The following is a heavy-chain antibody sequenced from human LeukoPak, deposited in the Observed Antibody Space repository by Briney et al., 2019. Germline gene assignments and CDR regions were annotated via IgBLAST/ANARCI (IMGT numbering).Heavy chain of an antibody. Sequence: PGGSLRLSCAASGFTFDDYAMHWVRQAPGKGLEWVSGISWNSGSIGYADSAKGRFTISRDNAKNSLYLQMNSLRAEDTALYYCAKDTGGATTYYFDYWGQGTLVTVSA. D-gene: IGHD1-26*01. CDR1: GFTFDDYA. CDR3: AKDTGGATTYYFDY. J-gene: IGHJ4*02. V-gene: IGHV3-9*01. CDR2: ISWNSGSI.